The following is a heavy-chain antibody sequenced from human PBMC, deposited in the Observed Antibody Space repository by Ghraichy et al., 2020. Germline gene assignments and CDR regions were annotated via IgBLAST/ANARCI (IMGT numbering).Heavy chain of an antibody. CDR1: GGSISSYY. D-gene: IGHD3-22*01. J-gene: IGHJ4*02. CDR2: IYYSGST. Sequence: SETLSLTCTVSGGSISSYYWSWIRQPPGKGLEWIGYIYYSGSTNYNPSLKSRVTISVDTSKNQFSLKLSSVTAADTAVYYCARAYYDSSGYYYDYFDYWGQGTLVTVSS. V-gene: IGHV4-59*01. CDR3: ARAYYDSSGYYYDYFDY.